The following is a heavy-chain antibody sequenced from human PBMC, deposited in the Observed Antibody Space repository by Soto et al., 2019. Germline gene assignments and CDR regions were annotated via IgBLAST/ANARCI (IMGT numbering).Heavy chain of an antibody. J-gene: IGHJ6*02. CDR2: IIPIFGTA. D-gene: IGHD2-2*01. CDR1: GGTFSSYA. Sequence: VASVKVSCKASGGTFSSYAISWLRQAPGQGLEWMGGIIPIFGTANYAQKFQGRVTITADESTSTAYMELSSLRSEDTAVYYCALGVPAAPHRYGMDVWGQGTTVTVSS. CDR3: ALGVPAAPHRYGMDV. V-gene: IGHV1-69*13.